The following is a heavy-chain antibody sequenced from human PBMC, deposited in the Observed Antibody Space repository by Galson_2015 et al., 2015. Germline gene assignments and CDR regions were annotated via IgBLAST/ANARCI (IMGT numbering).Heavy chain of an antibody. Sequence: SLRLSCAASGFTFSSYSMNWVRQAPGKGLEWVSSISSSSSYIYYADSVKGRFTISRDNAKNSLYLQMNSLRAEDMAVYYCARPDYGDYPFDYWGQGTLVTVSS. CDR1: GFTFSSYS. CDR3: ARPDYGDYPFDY. J-gene: IGHJ4*02. D-gene: IGHD4-17*01. V-gene: IGHV3-21*01. CDR2: ISSSSSYI.